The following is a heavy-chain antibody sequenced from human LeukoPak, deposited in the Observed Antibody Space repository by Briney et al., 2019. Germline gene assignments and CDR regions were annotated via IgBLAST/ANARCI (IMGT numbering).Heavy chain of an antibody. J-gene: IGHJ5*01. Sequence: GSSVKVSCKASGGTFSSYAISWVRQAPGQGLEWVGWINPNSGGTNYAQKFQGRVTMARDTSISTAYMELSRLRSDDRAVFYCARGAHITTIEGGWFDSWGQGTLVTVSS. CDR1: GGTFSSYA. V-gene: IGHV1-2*02. CDR3: ARGAHITTIEGGWFDS. D-gene: IGHD1-14*01. CDR2: INPNSGGT.